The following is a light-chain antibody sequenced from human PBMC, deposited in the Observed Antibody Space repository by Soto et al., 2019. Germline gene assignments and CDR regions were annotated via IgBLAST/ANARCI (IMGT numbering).Light chain of an antibody. CDR3: QHRSEWPVS. V-gene: IGKV3-11*01. CDR1: LSVRGH. Sequence: LTKNKHPLPLFSGGRVTLSFVASLSVRGHLACYQQKPGQAPSLLISDASNRATGIPARFSGGGFGTDFTLTISSLEPEDFAVYYCQHRSEWPVSFGQVTRLAI. CDR2: DAS. J-gene: IGKJ5*01.